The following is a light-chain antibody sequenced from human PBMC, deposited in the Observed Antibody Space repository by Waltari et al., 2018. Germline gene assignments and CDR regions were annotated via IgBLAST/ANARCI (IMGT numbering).Light chain of an antibody. CDR1: QSISSY. V-gene: IGKV1-39*01. J-gene: IGKJ1*01. CDR3: QQSYSTPQT. CDR2: PAS. Sequence: DIQMTQSPSSLSASVGDRVTLACRASQSISSYLNWYQQKPGEAPKLLIYPASRLQSGVPSRFSGSGSGTDFTLTISSLQPEDFATYYCQQSYSTPQTFGQGTKVEIK.